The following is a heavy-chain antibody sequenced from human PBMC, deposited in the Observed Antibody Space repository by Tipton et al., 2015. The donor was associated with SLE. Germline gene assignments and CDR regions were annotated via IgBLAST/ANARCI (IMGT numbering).Heavy chain of an antibody. CDR1: GGSISSYY. D-gene: IGHD3-16*02. CDR2: IYYSGST. J-gene: IGHJ4*02. Sequence: TLSLTCTVSGGSISSYYWSWIRQPPGKGLEWIGYIYYSGSTNYNPSLKSRVTTSVDTSKNQFSLKLSSVTAADTAVYYCARGDYVWGSYRLDYWGQGTLVTVSS. CDR3: ARGDYVWGSYRLDY. V-gene: IGHV4-59*01.